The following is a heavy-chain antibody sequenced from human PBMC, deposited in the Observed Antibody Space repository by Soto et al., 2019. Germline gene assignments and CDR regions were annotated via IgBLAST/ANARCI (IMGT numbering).Heavy chain of an antibody. CDR2: ISGTGYNT. V-gene: IGHV3-23*01. Sequence: VQVLESGGDLVQPGGSLRLSCAASGFTFTGYSMSWVRQAPGKGLEWVSGISGTGYNTYYADTVQGRLTISRDNSKNTLYLQMDSLRAEDTALYYCARGLGDHWDEYCFDYWGQGTLVTVSS. D-gene: IGHD1-1*01. J-gene: IGHJ4*02. CDR3: ARGLGDHWDEYCFDY. CDR1: GFTFTGYS.